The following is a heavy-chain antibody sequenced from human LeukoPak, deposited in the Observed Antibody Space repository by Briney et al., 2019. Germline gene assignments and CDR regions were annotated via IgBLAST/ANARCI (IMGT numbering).Heavy chain of an antibody. V-gene: IGHV5-51*03. D-gene: IGHD5-12*01. CDR1: GYSFTSYW. CDR2: IYPGDSDT. CDR3: ARRGSGYDYGYYFDY. J-gene: IGHJ4*02. Sequence: KPGESLKISCTGSGYSFTSYWIGWVRQMPGKGLEWMGIIYPGDSDTRYSPSFQGQVTISADKSISTAYLQWSSLKASDTAMYYCARRGSGYDYGYYFDYWGQGTLVTVSS.